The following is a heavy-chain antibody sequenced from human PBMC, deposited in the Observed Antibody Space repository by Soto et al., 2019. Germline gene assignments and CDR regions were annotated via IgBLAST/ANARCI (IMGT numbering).Heavy chain of an antibody. Sequence: PGGSLILSCAASGFTFSTYWMSWVRQAPGKGLEWVANIKQDGSEKYYVDSVKGRFTVSRDNAKSIMYLQMNSLRADDTALYYCATYCSSTSCRSYWGQGTLVTVSS. CDR2: IKQDGSEK. J-gene: IGHJ4*02. D-gene: IGHD2-2*01. V-gene: IGHV3-7*05. CDR3: ATYCSSTSCRSY. CDR1: GFTFSTYW.